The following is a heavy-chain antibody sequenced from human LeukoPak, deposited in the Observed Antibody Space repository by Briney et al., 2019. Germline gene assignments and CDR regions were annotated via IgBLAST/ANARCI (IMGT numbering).Heavy chain of an antibody. CDR2: IYYSGST. CDR1: GGPVSGSNYY. J-gene: IGHJ5*02. Sequence: SETLSLTSTVSGGPVSGSNYYWGWSREPPGKGLEWIGSIYYSGSTYYNPALKSRVTISVDTSKNQLSLRLGSVTAADTAVYYCVRDHYGSGVSCPGWFDPWGQGTLVTVSS. D-gene: IGHD3-10*01. V-gene: IGHV4-39*02. CDR3: VRDHYGSGVSCPGWFDP.